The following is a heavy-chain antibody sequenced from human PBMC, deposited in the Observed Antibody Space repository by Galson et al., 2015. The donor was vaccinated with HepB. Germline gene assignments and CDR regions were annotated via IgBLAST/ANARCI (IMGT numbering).Heavy chain of an antibody. J-gene: IGHJ4*02. CDR1: GFTFDDYA. CDR2: ISWNSGSI. D-gene: IGHD3-10*01. V-gene: IGHV3-9*01. CDR3: AKRLLWFGELLGTGGFDY. Sequence: SLRLSCAASGFTFDDYAMHWVRQAPGKGLVWVSGISWNSGSIGYADSVKGRFTISRDNAKNSLYLQMNSLRAEDTALYYCAKRLLWFGELLGTGGFDYWGQGTLVTVSS.